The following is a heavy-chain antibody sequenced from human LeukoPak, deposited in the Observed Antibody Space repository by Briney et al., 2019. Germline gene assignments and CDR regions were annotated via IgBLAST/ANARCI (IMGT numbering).Heavy chain of an antibody. V-gene: IGHV3-73*01. CDR3: TRFGELSLNSYYYYMDV. D-gene: IGHD3-10*01. CDR2: IRSTANGYAT. J-gene: IGHJ6*03. CDR1: GFTFSGSA. Sequence: GGSLRLSCAASGFTFSGSALHWVRQASGKGLEWVGRIRSTANGYATAYAASVKGRFTISRDDSKSIAYPQMNSLKTEDTAVYYCTRFGELSLNSYYYYMDVWGKGTTVTISS.